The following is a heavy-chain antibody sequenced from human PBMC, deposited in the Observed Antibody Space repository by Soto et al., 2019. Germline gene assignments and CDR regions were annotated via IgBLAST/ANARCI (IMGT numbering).Heavy chain of an antibody. J-gene: IGHJ4*02. CDR2: ISGSGGST. V-gene: IGHV3-23*01. Sequence: EVQLLESGGGLVQPGGSLRLSCAASGFTFSSYAMSWVRQAPGKGLEWVSAISGSGGSTYYADSVKGRFTISRDNSQTTLYLQMNSLRAEDTAVYYCAKDLVGRAVESVSEYWGQGTLVTVSS. CDR3: AKDLVGRAVESVSEY. CDR1: GFTFSSYA. D-gene: IGHD3-10*01.